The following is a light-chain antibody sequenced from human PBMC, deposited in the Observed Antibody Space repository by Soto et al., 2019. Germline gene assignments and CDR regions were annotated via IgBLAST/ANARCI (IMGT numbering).Light chain of an antibody. CDR3: LQYHCWPWT. CDR1: QSVTNK. J-gene: IGKJ1*01. Sequence: EILMSQSPSTLSVYQGERVSLSCWASQSVTNKLAWYQQRPGQPPRLLFYDASTRATGVPATFTGSGSGTGFTLTISSLQSEDFAVYYCLQYHCWPWTFGQGTKVDIK. CDR2: DAS. V-gene: IGKV3-15*01.